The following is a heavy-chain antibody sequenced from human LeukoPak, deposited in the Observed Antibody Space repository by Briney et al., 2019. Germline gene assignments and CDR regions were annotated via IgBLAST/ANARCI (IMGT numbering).Heavy chain of an antibody. CDR2: ISYDGSNK. CDR1: GFTFSSYG. D-gene: IGHD2-21*02. CDR3: AKDRDSLYYYYGMDV. V-gene: IGHV3-30*18. J-gene: IGHJ6*02. Sequence: GSLRLSCAASGFTFSSYGMHWVRQAPGKGLEWVAVISYDGSNKYYADSVKGRFTISRDNSKNTLYLQMNSLRAEDTAVYYCAKDRDSLYYYYGMDVWGQGTTVTVSS.